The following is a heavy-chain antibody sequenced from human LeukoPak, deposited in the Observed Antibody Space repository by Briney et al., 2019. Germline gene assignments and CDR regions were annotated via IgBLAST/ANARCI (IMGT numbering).Heavy chain of an antibody. CDR1: GFTFSDYY. J-gene: IGHJ4*02. V-gene: IGHV3-11*01. D-gene: IGHD6-19*01. CDR2: IRSNGSTI. CDR3: ASSSRGGWYRDY. Sequence: GGSLRLSCAASGFTFSDYYMSWIRQAPGKGLEWVSYIRSNGSTIYYADSVKGRFTLSRDNAKNSLYLQMNSLRADDTAVYYCASSSRGGWYRDYWGQGTLVTVSS.